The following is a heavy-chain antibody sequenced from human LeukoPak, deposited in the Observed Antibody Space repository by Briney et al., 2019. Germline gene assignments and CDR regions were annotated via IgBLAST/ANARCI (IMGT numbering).Heavy chain of an antibody. CDR3: AKVSSGTTFSDYYYYGMDV. CDR1: GFTFSSYA. D-gene: IGHD1-1*01. CDR2: ISGSGGST. V-gene: IGHV3-23*01. J-gene: IGHJ6*02. Sequence: GGSLRLSCTASGFTFSSYAMSWVRQAPGKGLEWVSAISGSGGSTYYADSVKGRFTISRDNSKNTLYLQMNSLRAEDTAVYYCAKVSSGTTFSDYYYYGMDVWGQGTTVTVSS.